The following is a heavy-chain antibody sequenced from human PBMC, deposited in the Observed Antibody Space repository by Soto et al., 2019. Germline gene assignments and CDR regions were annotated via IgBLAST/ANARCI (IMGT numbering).Heavy chain of an antibody. Sequence: VQLLESGGGLVQPGGSLRLSCSASGFSFSSYGMHWVRQTPGKGLEWVAGISYDGSNKYYVDSMKGRLTISRDNSKNTLDLQMNSLRAEDTAVYYCAKDTYYHDSSGYYVFDYWGQGTLVTVSS. CDR3: AKDTYYHDSSGYYVFDY. J-gene: IGHJ4*02. CDR1: GFSFSSYG. V-gene: IGHV3-30*18. D-gene: IGHD3-22*01. CDR2: ISYDGSNK.